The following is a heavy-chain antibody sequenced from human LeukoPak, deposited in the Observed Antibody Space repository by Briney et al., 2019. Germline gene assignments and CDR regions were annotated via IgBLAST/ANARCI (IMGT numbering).Heavy chain of an antibody. D-gene: IGHD4-17*01. CDR2: INPNSGGT. Sequence: ASVKVSCKASGYTFTGYYMHWVRQAPGQGLEWMGWINPNSGGTNYAQKFQGRVTMTRDTSISTAYMELSRLRPDDTAVYYCARDHPDYGDYPDAFDIWGQGTMVTVSS. CDR1: GYTFTGYY. V-gene: IGHV1-2*02. J-gene: IGHJ3*02. CDR3: ARDHPDYGDYPDAFDI.